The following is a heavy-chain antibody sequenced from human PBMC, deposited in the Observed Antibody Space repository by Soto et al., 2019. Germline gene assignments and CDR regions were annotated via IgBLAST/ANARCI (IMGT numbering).Heavy chain of an antibody. CDR1: GYTFTRYG. Sequence: QVQLEQSGAEVKKPGASVKVACKAYGYTFTRYGISWVRQAPGQGLEWMARISAYNGNTNYAQKLQGRVTMTTDTSTSTAYMELRSLRSDDTAVYYSARVVGALGHWFDPWGQGTLVTVSS. D-gene: IGHD1-26*01. J-gene: IGHJ5*02. CDR3: ARVVGALGHWFDP. CDR2: ISAYNGNT. V-gene: IGHV1-18*01.